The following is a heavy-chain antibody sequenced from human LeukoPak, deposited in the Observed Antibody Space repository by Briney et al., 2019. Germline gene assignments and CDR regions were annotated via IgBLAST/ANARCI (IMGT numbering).Heavy chain of an antibody. D-gene: IGHD1-26*01. CDR3: ARQFLVGSTFHAFDL. V-gene: IGHV4-61*09. CDR2: VDSSGNT. J-gene: IGHJ3*01. Sequence: SETLSLTCTVSGGSISSSSYYWSWLRQSAGNRLEWIGHVDSSGNTNYNPSLESRVTMSVDTSKKQFSLKLTSVTAADMAVYFCARQFLVGSTFHAFDLWGQGTGVTVSS. CDR1: GGSISSSSYY.